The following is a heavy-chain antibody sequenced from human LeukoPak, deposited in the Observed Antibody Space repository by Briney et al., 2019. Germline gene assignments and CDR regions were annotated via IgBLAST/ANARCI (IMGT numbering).Heavy chain of an antibody. CDR1: GFTFSNFW. Sequence: GGPLRLSCTASGFTFSNFWMGWVRQAPGKGLEWVANIKQDETEKFYLGSVKGRFTISRDNAKNSLYLQMNSWRAEDTAVYYCAKVAATITGKYYFDYWGQGTLVTVSS. D-gene: IGHD5-24*01. J-gene: IGHJ4*02. CDR2: IKQDETEK. V-gene: IGHV3-7*03. CDR3: AKVAATITGKYYFDY.